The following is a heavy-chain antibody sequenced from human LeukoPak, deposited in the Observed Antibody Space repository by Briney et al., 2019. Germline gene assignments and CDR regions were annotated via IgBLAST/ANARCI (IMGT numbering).Heavy chain of an antibody. Sequence: ASVKVSCKASGYTFTSYGISWVRQAPGQGLEWMGWISAYNGNTNYAQKLQGRVTMTTDTSTSTAYMELSSLRSEDTAVYYCARTGWNWNDEGYYYYGMDVWGQGTTVTVSS. CDR2: ISAYNGNT. J-gene: IGHJ6*02. CDR1: GYTFTSYG. CDR3: ARTGWNWNDEGYYYYGMDV. D-gene: IGHD1-1*01. V-gene: IGHV1-18*01.